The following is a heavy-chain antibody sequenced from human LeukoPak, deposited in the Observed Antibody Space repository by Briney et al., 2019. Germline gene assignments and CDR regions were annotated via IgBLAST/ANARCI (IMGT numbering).Heavy chain of an antibody. CDR3: ARSLTAAAGDY. V-gene: IGHV5-51*01. CDR2: IYPADSDI. D-gene: IGHD6-25*01. J-gene: IGHJ4*02. CDR1: GYRFTNYW. Sequence: GESLKISCKGSGYRFTNYWIGWVRQIPGKGLEWMAIIYPADSDIRYSPSFQGQVTISADKSISTAYLQWSSLKASDTAMYYCARSLTAAAGDYWGQGTLVTVSS.